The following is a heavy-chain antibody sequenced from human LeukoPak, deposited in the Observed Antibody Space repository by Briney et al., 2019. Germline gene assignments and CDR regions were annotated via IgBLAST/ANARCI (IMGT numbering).Heavy chain of an antibody. J-gene: IGHJ4*02. Sequence: PGGSLRLSCAASGFTFSSYGMHWVRQAPGKGLEWVAVISYDGSNKYYADSVKGRFTISRDNSKNTLYLQMNSLRAEDTAVYYCARGVVVTGLDYWGQGTLVTVSS. V-gene: IGHV3-30*03. CDR3: ARGVVVTGLDY. CDR1: GFTFSSYG. D-gene: IGHD2-2*01. CDR2: ISYDGSNK.